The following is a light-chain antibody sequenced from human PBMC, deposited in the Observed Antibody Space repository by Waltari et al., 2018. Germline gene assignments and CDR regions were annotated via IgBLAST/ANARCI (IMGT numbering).Light chain of an antibody. CDR3: CSYAGSNTVPYV. CDR2: EVS. Sequence: QSALTQPASVSGSPGQSITISCTGTSRDVGRYDLVSWYHQFPGKAPKLLIYEVSKRPSVVANRFAGAKSGNTSCRTISGLQAEDEADYYCCSYAGSNTVPYVFGSGTKVTVL. V-gene: IGLV2-23*02. J-gene: IGLJ1*01. CDR1: SRDVGRYDL.